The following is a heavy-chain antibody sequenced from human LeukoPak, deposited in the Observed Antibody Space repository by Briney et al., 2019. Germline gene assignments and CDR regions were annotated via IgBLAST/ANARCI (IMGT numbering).Heavy chain of an antibody. J-gene: IGHJ5*02. D-gene: IGHD3-22*01. CDR3: ASSTYYYDSSGYRVNWFDP. Sequence: GASVKVSCKASGYTFTSYYMHWVRQAPGQGLEWMGLINPSGGSTSYAQKFQGRVTMTGDTSTSTVYMELSSLRSEDTAVYYCASSTYYYDSSGYRVNWFDPWGQGTLVTVSS. V-gene: IGHV1-46*01. CDR1: GYTFTSYY. CDR2: INPSGGST.